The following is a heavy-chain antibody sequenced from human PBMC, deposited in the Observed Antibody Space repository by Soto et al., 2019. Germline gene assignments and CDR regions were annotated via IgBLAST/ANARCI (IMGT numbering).Heavy chain of an antibody. J-gene: IGHJ4*02. V-gene: IGHV4-4*02. Sequence: SETLSLTCAVSGGSISSSNCWSWIRQPPGQGLEWIGEIYHSGSTNYNPSLKSRVTISVDKSKDQFSLKLSSGTAADTAVYYCASDLTTVMGAVGYWGQGTLVTVSS. D-gene: IGHD4-4*01. CDR2: IYHSGST. CDR3: ASDLTTVMGAVGY. CDR1: GGSISSSNC.